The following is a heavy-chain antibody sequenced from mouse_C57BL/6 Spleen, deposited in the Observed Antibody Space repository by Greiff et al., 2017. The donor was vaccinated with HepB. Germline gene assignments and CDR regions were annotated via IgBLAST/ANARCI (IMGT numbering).Heavy chain of an antibody. CDR3: ASEAAQVSFAY. J-gene: IGHJ3*01. V-gene: IGHV1-64*01. CDR1: GYTFTSYW. D-gene: IGHD3-2*02. CDR2: IHPNSGST. Sequence: QVQLQQPGAELVKPGASVKLSCKASGYTFTSYWMHWVKQRPGQGLEWIGMIHPNSGSTNYNEKFKSKATLTVDKSSSTAYMQLSSLTSEDSAVYYCASEAAQVSFAYWGQGTLVTVSA.